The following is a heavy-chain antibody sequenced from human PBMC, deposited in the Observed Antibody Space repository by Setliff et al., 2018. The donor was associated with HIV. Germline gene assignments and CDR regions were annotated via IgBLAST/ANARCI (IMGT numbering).Heavy chain of an antibody. CDR2: IYTSGST. V-gene: IGHV4-61*02. CDR3: ARDVLGYDSTGRFDL. J-gene: IGHJ2*01. CDR1: GGSVSSGSYY. D-gene: IGHD3-22*01. Sequence: SETLSLTCTVSGGSVSSGSYYWSWIRQPAGKGLQWIGRIYTSGSTNYNASLKSRVTISVDTSKNQFSLKLISVTAADTAVYYCARDVLGYDSTGRFDLWGRGTLVTVSS.